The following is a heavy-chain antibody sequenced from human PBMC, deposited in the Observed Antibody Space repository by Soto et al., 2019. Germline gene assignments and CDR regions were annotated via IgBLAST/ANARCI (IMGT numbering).Heavy chain of an antibody. CDR1: GFTFSSYS. Sequence: PGGSLRLSCAASGFTFSSYSMNWVRQAPGKWLEWVSSISSSSSYIYYADSVKGRFTISRDNAKNSLYLQMNSLRAEDTAVYYCARVKFMGYGMDVWGQGXTVTVYS. D-gene: IGHD1-26*01. V-gene: IGHV3-21*01. CDR3: ARVKFMGYGMDV. J-gene: IGHJ6*02. CDR2: ISSSSSYI.